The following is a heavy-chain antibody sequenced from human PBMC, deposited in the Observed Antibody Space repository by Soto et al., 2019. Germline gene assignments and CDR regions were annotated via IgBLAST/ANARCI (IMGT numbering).Heavy chain of an antibody. CDR3: ARVASSRDAFDI. D-gene: IGHD6-13*01. J-gene: IGHJ3*02. CDR1: GYTFTGYY. CDR2: INPNSGGT. V-gene: IGHV1-2*04. Sequence: QVQLVQSGAEVKKPGASVKVSCKASGYTFTGYYMHWVRQAPGQGLEWMGWINPNSGGTNYAQKFQGWVTMTRDTYISTAYMELSSVRSDDTAVYYCARVASSRDAFDIWGQGTMVTVSS.